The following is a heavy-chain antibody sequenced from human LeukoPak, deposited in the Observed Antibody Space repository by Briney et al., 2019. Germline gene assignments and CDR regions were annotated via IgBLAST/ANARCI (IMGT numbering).Heavy chain of an antibody. CDR3: ARGVSYYDSSGYKH. V-gene: IGHV4-59*01. CDR2: IYYSGST. CDR1: GGSISSYY. D-gene: IGHD3-22*01. Sequence: SETLSLTCTVSGGSISSYYWSWIRQPPEKGLEWIGYIYYSGSTNYNPSLKSRVTISVDTSKNQFSLKLSSVTAADTAVYYCARGVSYYDSSGYKHWAQATLVTVSS. J-gene: IGHJ1*01.